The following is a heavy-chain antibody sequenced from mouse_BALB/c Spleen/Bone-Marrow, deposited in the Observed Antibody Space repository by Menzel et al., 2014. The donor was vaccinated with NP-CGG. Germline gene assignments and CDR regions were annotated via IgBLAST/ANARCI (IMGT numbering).Heavy chain of an antibody. Sequence: VTLKVSGAELVKPGASVKLSCTASGFNIKDTYMHWVKQRPEQGPEWIGRIDPANGNTKYDPKFQGKATITADTSSNTAYLQLSSLTSEDAAVYYCASYYYGSSSLAYWGQGTLVTVSA. D-gene: IGHD1-1*01. V-gene: IGHV14-3*02. CDR2: IDPANGNT. CDR1: GFNIKDTY. J-gene: IGHJ3*01. CDR3: ASYYYGSSSLAY.